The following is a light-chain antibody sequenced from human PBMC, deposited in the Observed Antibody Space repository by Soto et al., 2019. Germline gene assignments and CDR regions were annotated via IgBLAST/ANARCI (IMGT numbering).Light chain of an antibody. CDR3: QQDSSWPLT. CDR1: RSVDTR. V-gene: IGKV3-15*01. J-gene: IGKJ4*01. CDR2: GAS. Sequence: ETVMTQSPATLSMSPGERVTLSCMASRSVDTRLAWYQQKPGQAPRLLIYGASTRATGIPASFSGSGSETEFTLTISSLQSEDFAVYYCQQDSSWPLTFGGGTKV.